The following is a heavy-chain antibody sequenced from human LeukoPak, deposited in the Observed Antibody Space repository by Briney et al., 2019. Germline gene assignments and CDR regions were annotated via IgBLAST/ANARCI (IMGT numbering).Heavy chain of an antibody. CDR1: GFTVSDNY. J-gene: IGHJ4*02. CDR3: ARDLAYYYDSSGYFFDY. Sequence: GGSLRLSCAASGFTVSDNYMNWVRQAPGKGLEWVSYISSSSSTIYYADSVKGRFTISRDNAKNSLYLQMNSLRAEDTAVYYCARDLAYYYDSSGYFFDYWGQGTLVTVSS. D-gene: IGHD3-22*01. CDR2: ISSSSSTI. V-gene: IGHV3-48*01.